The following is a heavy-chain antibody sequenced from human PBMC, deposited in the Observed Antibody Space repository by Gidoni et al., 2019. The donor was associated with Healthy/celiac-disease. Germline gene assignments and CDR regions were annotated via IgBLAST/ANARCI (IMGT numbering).Heavy chain of an antibody. J-gene: IGHJ4*02. CDR2: ISYDGSNK. CDR1: GFTFSSYG. Sequence: QVQLVESGGGVVQPGRPLRLSCAASGFTFSSYGMHWVRQAPGKGLEWVAVISYDGSNKYYADSVKGRFTISRDNSKNTLYLQMNSLRAEDTAVYYCARTITMVQGVIDYWGQGTLVTVSS. D-gene: IGHD3-10*01. CDR3: ARTITMVQGVIDY. V-gene: IGHV3-30*01.